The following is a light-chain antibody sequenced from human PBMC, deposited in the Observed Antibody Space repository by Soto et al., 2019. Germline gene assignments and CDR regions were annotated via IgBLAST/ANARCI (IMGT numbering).Light chain of an antibody. CDR3: SSYTSISTVV. J-gene: IGLJ2*01. CDR2: DVS. CDR1: NSDVGGYNY. V-gene: IGLV2-14*01. Sequence: QSVLTQPASVSGSPGQSITISCTGTNSDVGGYNYVSWFQQHPGKAPKLTIYDVSNRPSGVSSRFSGSKSGNTASLTISGLQAEDEADYYCSSYTSISTVVFGGGTQLTVL.